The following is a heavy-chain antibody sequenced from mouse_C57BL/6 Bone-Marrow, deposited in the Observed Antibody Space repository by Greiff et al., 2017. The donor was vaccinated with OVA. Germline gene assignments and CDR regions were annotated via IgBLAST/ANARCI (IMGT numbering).Heavy chain of an antibody. V-gene: IGHV5-16*01. CDR2: INYDGSST. CDR1: GFTFSDYY. CDR3: ARDYYYGMDD. Sequence: EVQLQESEGGLVQPGSSMKLSCTASGFTFSDYYMAWVRQVPEKGLEWVANINYDGSSTYYLDSLKSRFIISRDNAKNILYLQMSSLKSEDKATYYCARDYYYGMDDWGKGTSVTVSS. J-gene: IGHJ4*01.